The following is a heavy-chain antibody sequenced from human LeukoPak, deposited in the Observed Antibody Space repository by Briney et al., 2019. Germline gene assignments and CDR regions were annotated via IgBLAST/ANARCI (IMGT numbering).Heavy chain of an antibody. V-gene: IGHV4-4*02. J-gene: IGHJ4*02. D-gene: IGHD5-24*01. CDR2: VYYTGNT. CDR3: SRSDGASDFDY. Sequence: SETLSLTCAVSGGSINRDNWWTWVRQPPGKGLEWIGEVYYTGNTHYNPSLQSRVTISVDTSKNQFSLQLNSVTPEDTAVYYCSRSDGASDFDYWGQGTLVTVSS. CDR1: GGSINRDNW.